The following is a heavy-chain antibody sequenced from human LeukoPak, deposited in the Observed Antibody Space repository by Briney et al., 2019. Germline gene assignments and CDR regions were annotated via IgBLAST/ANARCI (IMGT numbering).Heavy chain of an antibody. CDR2: IYSGGGT. CDR3: ASIMVRGVIPPFDY. CDR1: GFTVSSNY. J-gene: IGHJ4*02. Sequence: GGSLRLSCAASGFTVSSNYMSWVRQAPGKGLEWVSVIYSGGGTYYADSVKGRFTISRDNSKNTPYLQMNSLRAEDTAVYYCASIMVRGVIPPFDYWGQGTLVTVSS. D-gene: IGHD3-10*01. V-gene: IGHV3-66*01.